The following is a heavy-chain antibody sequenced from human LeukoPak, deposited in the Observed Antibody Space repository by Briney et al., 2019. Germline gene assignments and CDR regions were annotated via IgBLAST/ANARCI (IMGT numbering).Heavy chain of an antibody. CDR1: GGSISSSSYY. D-gene: IGHD3-22*01. Sequence: SETLSLTCTVSGGSISSSSYYWGWIRQPPGKGLEWIGGIYYSGSTYDNPSLKSRVTISVDTSKNQFSLKLSSVTAADTAVYYCATFAGGNYYDSSGWGQGTLVTVSS. CDR3: ATFAGGNYYDSSG. J-gene: IGHJ4*02. V-gene: IGHV4-39*01. CDR2: IYYSGST.